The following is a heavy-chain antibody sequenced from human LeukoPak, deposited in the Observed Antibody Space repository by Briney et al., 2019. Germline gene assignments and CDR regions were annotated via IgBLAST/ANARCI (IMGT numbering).Heavy chain of an antibody. CDR1: GFSFSNYA. J-gene: IGHJ4*02. V-gene: IGHV3-23*01. CDR3: AKDSNWTLFDD. D-gene: IGHD3/OR15-3a*01. Sequence: PGGSLRLSCAASGFSFSNYAMHWVRQAPGKGLEWVSGIGGSGVRTYYADSVKGGFTISRDNSRNTVYLQMKSLRDEDTAVYYCAKDSNWTLFDDWGQGTLVTVSS. CDR2: IGGSGVRT.